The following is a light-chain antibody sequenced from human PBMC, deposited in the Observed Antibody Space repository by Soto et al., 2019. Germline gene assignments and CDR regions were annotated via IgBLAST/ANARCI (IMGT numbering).Light chain of an antibody. Sequence: VMTQSPATLSVSPGERATLSCRASRSVATNLAWYQQTPGQAPRLLIYDASTRATALPPRFSASGSGTEFTLTISSLQSEDSAVYYCQQYNSWPWTFGQGTQVEMK. CDR1: RSVATN. V-gene: IGKV3-15*01. CDR2: DAS. CDR3: QQYNSWPWT. J-gene: IGKJ1*01.